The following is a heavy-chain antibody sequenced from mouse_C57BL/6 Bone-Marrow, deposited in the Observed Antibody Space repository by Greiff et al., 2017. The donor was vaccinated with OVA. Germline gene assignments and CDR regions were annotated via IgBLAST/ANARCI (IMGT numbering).Heavy chain of an antibody. CDR1: GFTFSDYG. CDR2: ISSGSSTI. Sequence: EVKLVESGGGLVKPGGSLKLSCAASGFTFSDYGMHWVRQAPEKGLEWVAYISSGSSTIYYADKVKGRFTISRDNAKNTLFLQMTSLRSEDTAMYYCARPPLAYWGQGTLVTVSA. V-gene: IGHV5-17*01. CDR3: ARPPLAY. J-gene: IGHJ3*01.